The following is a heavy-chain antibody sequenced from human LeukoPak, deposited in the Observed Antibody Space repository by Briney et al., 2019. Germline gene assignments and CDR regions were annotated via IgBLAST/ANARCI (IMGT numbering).Heavy chain of an antibody. V-gene: IGHV3-7*01. CDR2: IKNEGSDK. D-gene: IGHD5-12*01. CDR1: GFSFSSAW. J-gene: IGHJ4*02. Sequence: GGPLRLSCEASGFSFSSAWMTWLRQAPGKGLEWVATIKNEGSDKYYVDSVKGRFTLSRDNAKNLVYLPMNSLRVEDTAVYYCVNLGYSDGGQGTLVTVSS. CDR3: VNLGYSD.